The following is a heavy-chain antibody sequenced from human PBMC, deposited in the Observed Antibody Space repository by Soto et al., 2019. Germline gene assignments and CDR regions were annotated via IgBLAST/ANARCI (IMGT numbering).Heavy chain of an antibody. Sequence: PGESLKISCKASGYSFSNYWIGWVRQMPGKGLEWMGIIYPDDSDTRYSPSFQGQVTMSADKSISTAYLQWSSLKASDTAMYYCAGGGVRGVITRTRDYYGMDVWGQGTTVTVSS. CDR2: IYPDDSDT. CDR3: AGGGVRGVITRTRDYYGMDV. J-gene: IGHJ6*02. V-gene: IGHV5-51*01. CDR1: GYSFSNYW. D-gene: IGHD3-10*01.